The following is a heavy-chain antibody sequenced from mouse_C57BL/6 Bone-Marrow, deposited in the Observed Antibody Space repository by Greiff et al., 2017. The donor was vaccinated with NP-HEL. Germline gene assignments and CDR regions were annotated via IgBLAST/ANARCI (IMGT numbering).Heavy chain of an antibody. CDR1: GFTFTDYY. Sequence: EVKLMESGGGLVQPGGSLSLSCAASGFTFTDYYMSWVRQPPGKALEWLGFIRNKANGYTTEYSASVKGRFTISRDNSQSILYLQMNALRAEDSATYYCARHYYGSIYFDYWGQGTTLTVSS. CDR2: IRNKANGYTT. J-gene: IGHJ2*01. CDR3: ARHYYGSIYFDY. D-gene: IGHD1-1*01. V-gene: IGHV7-3*01.